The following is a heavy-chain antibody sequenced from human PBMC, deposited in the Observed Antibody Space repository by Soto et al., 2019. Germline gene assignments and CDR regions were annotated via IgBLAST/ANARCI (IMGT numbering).Heavy chain of an antibody. V-gene: IGHV6-1*01. Sequence: SQTLSLTCAISGDSVSSNSAAWNWIRQSPSRGLEWLGRTYYRSKWYNDYAVSVKSRITINPDTSKNQFSLQLNSVTPEDTAVYYCARDRGPPSPYSSGSIARLDPWGQGTLVTVSS. CDR1: GDSVSSNSAA. J-gene: IGHJ5*02. CDR3: ARDRGPPSPYSSGSIARLDP. CDR2: TYYRSKWYN. D-gene: IGHD6-19*01.